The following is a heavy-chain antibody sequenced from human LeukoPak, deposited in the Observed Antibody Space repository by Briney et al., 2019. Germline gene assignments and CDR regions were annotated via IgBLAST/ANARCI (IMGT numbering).Heavy chain of an antibody. CDR3: ARDYDNSGHYYYHMDV. Sequence: PSETLSLTCTVSGDSINNYYWNWIRQPPGKGLEGIGYIHYSGSTTYNPSLKSRVTISIDTSKNQFSLKLSSVSAADTAVYYCARDYDNSGHYYYHMDVWGKGTTVTVSS. CDR1: GDSINNYY. V-gene: IGHV4-59*01. CDR2: IHYSGST. J-gene: IGHJ6*03. D-gene: IGHD3-22*01.